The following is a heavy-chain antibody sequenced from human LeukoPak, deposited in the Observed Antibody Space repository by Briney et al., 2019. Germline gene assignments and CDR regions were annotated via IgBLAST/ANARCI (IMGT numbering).Heavy chain of an antibody. J-gene: IGHJ5*02. CDR2: INTDGSRI. D-gene: IGHD3-22*01. CDR1: GFTFSNYW. Sequence: GGSLRLSCAASGFTFSNYWMHWVRHAPGKGMVWVSRINTDGSRITYADSVKGRFTISRDNAMNTVYLQMNSLRAEDTAVYYCARVLSGSWDWFDPWGQGTLVTVSS. CDR3: ARVLSGSWDWFDP. V-gene: IGHV3-74*01.